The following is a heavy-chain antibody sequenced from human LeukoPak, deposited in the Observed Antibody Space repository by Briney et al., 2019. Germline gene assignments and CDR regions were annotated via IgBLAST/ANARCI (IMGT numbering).Heavy chain of an antibody. CDR3: ARDRGSGWYDNWFDP. CDR2: IYTSGST. V-gene: IGHV4-4*07. J-gene: IGHJ5*02. CDR1: GGSISSYY. D-gene: IGHD6-19*01. Sequence: KTSETLSLTCTVSGGSISSYYWSWIRQPAGKGLEWIGRIYTSGSTNYNPSLKSRVTMSVDTSKNQFSLKLSSVTAADTAVYYCARDRGSGWYDNWFDPWGQGTLVTVSS.